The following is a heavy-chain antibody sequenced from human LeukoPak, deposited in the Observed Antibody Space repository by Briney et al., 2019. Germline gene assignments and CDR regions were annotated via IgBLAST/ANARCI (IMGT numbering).Heavy chain of an antibody. CDR2: INSSSSYI. CDR1: GFTFSSYS. D-gene: IGHD3-22*01. V-gene: IGHV3-21*01. Sequence: PGGSLRLSCAASGFTFSSYSMNWVRQAPRKGLEWVSSINSSSSYIYYADSVKGRFTISRDNAKNSLYLQMNRLRAEDTAVYYCASEYYYDSSGYYYVSSYFDYWGQGTLVTVSS. J-gene: IGHJ4*02. CDR3: ASEYYYDSSGYYYVSSYFDY.